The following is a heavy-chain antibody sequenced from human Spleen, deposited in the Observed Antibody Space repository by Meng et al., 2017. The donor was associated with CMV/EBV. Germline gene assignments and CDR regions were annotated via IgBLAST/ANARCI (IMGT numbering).Heavy chain of an antibody. CDR3: AKVDKYYATDV. D-gene: IGHD3-9*01. Sequence: GESLKISCAASGLTLYNYNMAWVRQAPGKGLECVSSIDGRGHRTYYVDSVKGRFTISRDNSKNMLYLQMSSLRAEDTAVYHCAKVDKYYATDVWGQGTPVTVSS. CDR2: IDGRGHRT. J-gene: IGHJ6*02. V-gene: IGHV3-23*01. CDR1: GLTLYNYN.